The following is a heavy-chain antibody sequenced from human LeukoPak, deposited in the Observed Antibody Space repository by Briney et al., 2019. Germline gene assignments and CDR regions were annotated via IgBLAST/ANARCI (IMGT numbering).Heavy chain of an antibody. CDR1: GYTFTSYA. J-gene: IGHJ5*02. CDR2: ISAYNGNT. V-gene: IGHV1-18*01. CDR3: AREKEGDCSSTSCYTGPINWFDP. D-gene: IGHD2-2*02. Sequence: ASVKVSCKASGYTFTSYATSWVRQAPGQGLEWMGWISAYNGNTNYAQNFQGRVTMTTDTSTRTAYMELRSLRFDDTAVYYCAREKEGDCSSTSCYTGPINWFDPWGQGTLVTVSS.